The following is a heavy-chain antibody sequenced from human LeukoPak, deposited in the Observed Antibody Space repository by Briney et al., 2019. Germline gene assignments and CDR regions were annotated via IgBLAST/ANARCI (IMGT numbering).Heavy chain of an antibody. J-gene: IGHJ4*02. Sequence: GGSLDLSFSASWFPFTNYAMSWGRPAPGKGVEWVSGISDVEKIPYYSDSVKGRFTISRDNSKKTVYLQMNNLRAEDTAVYFCARHDSYIPYWGQGIPVTVSS. CDR1: WFPFTNYA. V-gene: IGHV3-23*01. D-gene: IGHD3-10*01. CDR2: ISDVEKIP. CDR3: ARHDSYIPY.